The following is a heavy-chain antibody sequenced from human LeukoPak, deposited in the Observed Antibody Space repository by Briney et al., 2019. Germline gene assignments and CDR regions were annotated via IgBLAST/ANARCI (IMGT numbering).Heavy chain of an antibody. CDR2: IYTSGST. CDR1: GGSISSYY. CDR3: AREGRRLRSNHYFDY. V-gene: IGHV4-4*07. D-gene: IGHD5-12*01. J-gene: IGHJ4*02. Sequence: SETLSLTCTVSGGSISSYYWSWIRQPAGKGLEWIGRIYTSGSTNYNPSLKSRVTMSVDTSKNQFSLKLSSVTAADTAVYYCAREGRRLRSNHYFDYWGQGTLVTVSS.